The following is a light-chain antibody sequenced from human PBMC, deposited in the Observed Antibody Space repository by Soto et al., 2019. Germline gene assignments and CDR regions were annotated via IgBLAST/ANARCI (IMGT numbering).Light chain of an antibody. J-gene: IGLJ3*02. Sequence: QSVLTQPPSVSGAPGQRVTISCTGTSSNIGANYDVHWYQHLPGTAPKLLIYANTDRPSGVPDRFSASKSGTSASLAITGLQAEDEADYYCRSYDSNLSGSLFGGGTKLTVL. CDR2: ANT. V-gene: IGLV1-40*01. CDR3: RSYDSNLSGSL. CDR1: SSNIGANYD.